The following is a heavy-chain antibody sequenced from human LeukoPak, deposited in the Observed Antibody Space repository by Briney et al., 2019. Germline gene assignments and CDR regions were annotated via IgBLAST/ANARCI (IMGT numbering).Heavy chain of an antibody. Sequence: GGSLRLSCAASGFTFSNYWMSWVRQAPGKGLEWVASIKQDGSEKYYVDSVKGRFTISRDNAKNSLYLQINSLRAEDTAVYYCAKGSYSGSYLFDYLGHGTLVTVSS. V-gene: IGHV3-7*02. CDR1: GFTFSNYW. D-gene: IGHD1-26*01. CDR3: AKGSYSGSYLFDY. J-gene: IGHJ4*01. CDR2: IKQDGSEK.